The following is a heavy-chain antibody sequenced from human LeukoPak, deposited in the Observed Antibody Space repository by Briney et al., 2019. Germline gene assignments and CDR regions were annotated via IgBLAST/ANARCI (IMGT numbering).Heavy chain of an antibody. D-gene: IGHD6-19*01. V-gene: IGHV3-23*01. Sequence: GGPLRLSCAASGFTFSSYAMSWVRQAPGKGLEWVSAISGSGGSTYYADSVKGRFTISRDNSKNTLYLQMNSLRAEDTAVYYCATDSSGWYSGSPDYWGQGTLVTVSS. J-gene: IGHJ4*02. CDR2: ISGSGGST. CDR1: GFTFSSYA. CDR3: ATDSSGWYSGSPDY.